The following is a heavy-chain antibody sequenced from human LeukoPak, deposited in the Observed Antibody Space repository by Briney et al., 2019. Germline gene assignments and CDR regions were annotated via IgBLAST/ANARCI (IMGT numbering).Heavy chain of an antibody. Sequence: GGSLRLSCAASGFTISNVWMSWVRQAPGKGLEWVGRIKSQTHGGTADYAAPVKGRFTISRDDSENMLYLQMDSLKTEDTAVYYCTTDRFCWGQGILVTVSS. D-gene: IGHD3-3*01. CDR3: TTDRFC. CDR1: GFTISNVW. J-gene: IGHJ4*02. V-gene: IGHV3-15*01. CDR2: IKSQTHGGTA.